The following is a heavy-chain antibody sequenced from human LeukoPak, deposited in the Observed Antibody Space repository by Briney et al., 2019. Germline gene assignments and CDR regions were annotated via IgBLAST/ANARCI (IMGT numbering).Heavy chain of an antibody. CDR2: ISGSGGST. J-gene: IGHJ4*02. CDR1: GFTFSSYA. D-gene: IGHD3-10*01. CDR3: ATHSPVYYYGSGSYYYFDY. Sequence: GGSLRLSCAASGFTFSSYAMRWVRQAPGKGLEWVSAISGSGGSTYYADSVKGRFTISRDNSKNTLYLQMNSLRAEDTAVYYCATHSPVYYYGSGSYYYFDYWGQGTLVTVSS. V-gene: IGHV3-23*01.